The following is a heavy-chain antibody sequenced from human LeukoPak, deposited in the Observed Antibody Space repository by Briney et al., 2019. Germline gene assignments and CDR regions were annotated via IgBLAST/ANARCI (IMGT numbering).Heavy chain of an antibody. Sequence: GGSLRLSCAASGFTFSSYAMNWVRQAPGKGLEWVSALSGSGGDTNYADSVKGRFTISRDNSKNTLYLQMNNLRAEDTAIYYCAKRDLVGAHDAFDIWGQGTMVTVSS. J-gene: IGHJ3*02. D-gene: IGHD1-26*01. CDR3: AKRDLVGAHDAFDI. CDR2: LSGSGGDT. V-gene: IGHV3-23*01. CDR1: GFTFSSYA.